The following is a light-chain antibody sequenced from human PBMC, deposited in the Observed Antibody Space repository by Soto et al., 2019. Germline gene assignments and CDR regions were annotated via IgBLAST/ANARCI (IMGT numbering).Light chain of an antibody. CDR3: QQFGSSPPYT. Sequence: EIVLTQSPGTLSLSPGERATLSCRASQSVDSVYLAWYQQKPGQPPRLLMYGASNRATGIPDKFSGSGSGTDFTLIISSLEPEDFAVYYCQQFGSSPPYTFGQGTKLEIK. CDR1: QSVDSVY. CDR2: GAS. V-gene: IGKV3-20*01. J-gene: IGKJ2*01.